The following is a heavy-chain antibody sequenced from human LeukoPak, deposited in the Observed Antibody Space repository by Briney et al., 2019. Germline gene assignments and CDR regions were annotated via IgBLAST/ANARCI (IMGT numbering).Heavy chain of an antibody. CDR3: ARDAYSYGFEYFQD. CDR2: ISSSTSTI. CDR1: GFTFSAYS. D-gene: IGHD5-18*01. Sequence: PGGSLRLSCAASGFTFSAYSMNWVRQAPGKGLEWVSYISSSTSTIDYADSVKGRFTISRDNAKNSLYLQMNSLRAEDTAVYYCARDAYSYGFEYFQDWGQGTLVTVPS. J-gene: IGHJ1*01. V-gene: IGHV3-48*01.